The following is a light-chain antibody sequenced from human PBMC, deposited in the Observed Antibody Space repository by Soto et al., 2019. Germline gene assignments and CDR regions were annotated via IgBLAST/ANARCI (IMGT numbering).Light chain of an antibody. CDR3: QQYNNWPIT. J-gene: IGKJ5*01. CDR2: RES. CDR1: QTVDTL. Sequence: TQSPAFLSLSPGESATLSCRASQTVDTLLAWYQHKTGQAPRILIYRESTRATGIPARLSGSGSGTDLKLSISRLQSEDFAIYYCQQYNNWPITFGQGTRLEIK. V-gene: IGKV3-15*01.